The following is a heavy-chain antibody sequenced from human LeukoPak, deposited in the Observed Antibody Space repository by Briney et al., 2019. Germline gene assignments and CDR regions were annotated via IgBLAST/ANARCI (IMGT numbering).Heavy chain of an antibody. CDR1: GFTFSSYA. J-gene: IGHJ4*02. CDR3: AKHRGYSYGEHFDY. V-gene: IGHV3-23*01. D-gene: IGHD5-18*01. Sequence: GGSLRLSCAASGFTFSSYAMSWVRQAPGKGLEWVSGISGSGGSTYYADSVKGRFTISRDNSKNTLYLQMNSLRAEDTAVYYCAKHRGYSYGEHFDYWGQGTLVTVSS. CDR2: ISGSGGST.